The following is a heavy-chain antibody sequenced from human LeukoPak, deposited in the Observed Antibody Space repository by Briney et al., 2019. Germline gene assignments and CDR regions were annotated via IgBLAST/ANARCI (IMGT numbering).Heavy chain of an antibody. J-gene: IGHJ4*02. CDR3: ARLAEYSSGWYDY. CDR1: GFSFSDHY. D-gene: IGHD6-19*01. V-gene: IGHV3-11*01. CDR2: ISSSGSTI. Sequence: GGSLRLSCAASGFSFSDHYMDWIRQAPGKGLEWVSYISSSGSTIYYADSVKGRFTISRDNAKNSLYLQMNSLRAEDTAVYYCARLAEYSSGWYDYWGQGTLVTVSS.